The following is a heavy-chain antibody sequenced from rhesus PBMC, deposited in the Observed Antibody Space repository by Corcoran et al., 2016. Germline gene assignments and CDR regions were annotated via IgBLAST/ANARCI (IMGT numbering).Heavy chain of an antibody. J-gene: IGHJ4*01. V-gene: IGHV4-173*01. CDR3: ARAGGNPYYFDY. Sequence: QLQLQESGPGLVKPSETLSLTCAVSGGSISSNYWSWIRQPPGKGLEWIGRISGSGGSTDYNPSLKSRVTISTDTSKNQFALTLSSVPAADPALYYCARAGGNPYYFDYWGQGFLVTVSS. D-gene: IGHD5-24*01. CDR2: ISGSGGST. CDR1: GGSISSNY.